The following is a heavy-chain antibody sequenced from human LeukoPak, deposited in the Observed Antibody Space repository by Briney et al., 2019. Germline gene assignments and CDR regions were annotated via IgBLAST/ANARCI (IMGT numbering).Heavy chain of an antibody. CDR2: MNPNSGNT. J-gene: IGHJ6*02. Sequence: ASVKVSCKASGYTFTSYDINWVRQATGQGLEWMGWMNPNSGNTGYAQKFQGRVTMTRNTSISTAYMELSSLRSGDTAVYYCATGDYYDSSGYYADYYYYYGMDVWGQGTTVTVSS. CDR3: ATGDYYDSSGYYADYYYYYGMDV. V-gene: IGHV1-8*01. D-gene: IGHD3-22*01. CDR1: GYTFTSYD.